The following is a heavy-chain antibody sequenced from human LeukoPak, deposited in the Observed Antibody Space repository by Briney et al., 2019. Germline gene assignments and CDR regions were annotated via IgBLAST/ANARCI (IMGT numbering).Heavy chain of an antibody. D-gene: IGHD1-1*01. V-gene: IGHV1-69*05. CDR2: IIPIFGTA. CDR1: GYTFTGYY. J-gene: IGHJ3*02. Sequence: SVKVSCKASGYTFTGYYMHWVRQAPGQGLEWMGRIIPIFGTANYAQKFQGRVTITTDESTSTAYMELSSLRSEDTAVYYCARPDDGTGDAFDIWGQGTMVTVSS. CDR3: ARPDDGTGDAFDI.